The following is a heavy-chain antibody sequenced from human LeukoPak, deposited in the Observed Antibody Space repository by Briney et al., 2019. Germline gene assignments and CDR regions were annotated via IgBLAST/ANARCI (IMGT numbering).Heavy chain of an antibody. CDR2: IIPIFGTA. CDR1: GGTFSSYA. V-gene: IGHV1-69*06. J-gene: IGHJ6*03. Sequence: ASVKVSCKASGGTFSSYAISWVRQAPGQGLEWMGGIIPIFGTANYAQKFQGRVTITADKSTSTAYMELSSLRSEDTAVYYCASNPFGAWDTAMVTAGYYYMDVWGKGTTVTVSS. CDR3: ASNPFGAWDTAMVTAGYYYMDV. D-gene: IGHD5-18*01.